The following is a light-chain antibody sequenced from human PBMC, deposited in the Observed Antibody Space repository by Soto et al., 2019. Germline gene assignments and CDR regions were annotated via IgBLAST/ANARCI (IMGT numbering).Light chain of an antibody. CDR2: DAS. Sequence: IQMTQSPSTLSASVGDRVTITCRASQSISSWLAWYQQKPGKAPKLLIYDASSLESGVPSRFSGSGSGTEFTLTISSLQPDDFATYYCQQYNRYLLTFGGGTKVDIK. J-gene: IGKJ4*01. CDR3: QQYNRYLLT. CDR1: QSISSW. V-gene: IGKV1-5*01.